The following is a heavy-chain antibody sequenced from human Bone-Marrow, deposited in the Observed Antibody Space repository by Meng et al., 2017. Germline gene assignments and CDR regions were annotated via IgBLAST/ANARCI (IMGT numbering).Heavy chain of an antibody. CDR2: ISGSGDKT. V-gene: IGHV3-23*01. J-gene: IGHJ4*02. D-gene: IGHD5-12*01. Sequence: GESLKISCAATGFSFDTYAMSWVRQAPGKGLRWVSDISGSGDKTYYADSVKGRFTISRDNSKNTLYLQMNSLRAEDTAVYYCARDTKWLRDYYFDYWGQGTLVTVS. CDR1: GFSFDTYA. CDR3: ARDTKWLRDYYFDY.